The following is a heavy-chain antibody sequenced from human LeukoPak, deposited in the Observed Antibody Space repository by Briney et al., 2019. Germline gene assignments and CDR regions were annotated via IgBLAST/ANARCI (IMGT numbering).Heavy chain of an antibody. CDR3: ARNLRDWGVDY. CDR2: ISGSGGST. CDR1: GFTFSNYG. J-gene: IGHJ4*02. Sequence: GGTLRLSCAASGFTFSNYGMSWARQAPGKGLEWVSAISGSGGSTYYADSVKGRFTISRDNSKNTLYLQMNSLRAEDTAVYYCARNLRDWGVDYWGQGTLVTVSS. V-gene: IGHV3-23*01. D-gene: IGHD3-16*01.